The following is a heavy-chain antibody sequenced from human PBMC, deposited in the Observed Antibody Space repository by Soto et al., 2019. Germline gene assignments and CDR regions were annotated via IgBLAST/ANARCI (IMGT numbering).Heavy chain of an antibody. D-gene: IGHD3-22*01. J-gene: IGHJ5*02. V-gene: IGHV1-18*04. CDR2: ISAYNGNT. Sequence: ASVKVSCKASGYTFTSYGISWVRQAPGQGLEWMGWISAYNGNTNDAQKLQGRVTMTTDTSTSTAYMELRSLRSDDTAVYYCARCPSYYYDSSGYWVSWFDPWGQGTLVTVSS. CDR1: GYTFTSYG. CDR3: ARCPSYYYDSSGYWVSWFDP.